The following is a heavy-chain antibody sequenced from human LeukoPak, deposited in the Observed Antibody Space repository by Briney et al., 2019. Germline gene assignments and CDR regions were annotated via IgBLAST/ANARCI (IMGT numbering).Heavy chain of an antibody. J-gene: IGHJ4*02. D-gene: IGHD3-22*01. CDR2: IRYDGNNK. V-gene: IGHV3-30*02. CDR3: ARENWVYNWKYDSSGSGINY. CDR1: GFTFRSYG. Sequence: PGGSLRLSCAASGFTFRSYGMHWVRQAPGKGLEWVAFIRYDGNNKYYADSVKGRFTIFRDNSKNTLYLQMNSLRAEDTAIYYCARENWVYNWKYDSSGSGINYWGQGTLVTVSS.